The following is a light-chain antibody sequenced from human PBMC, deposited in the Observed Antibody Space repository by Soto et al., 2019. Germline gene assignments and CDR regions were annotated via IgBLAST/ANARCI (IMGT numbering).Light chain of an antibody. Sequence: VLTQSPLSLPVTLGQPASISCRSSQSLIYSNGKTYLNWYQQRPGQVPRRIIYQVTNRDSGVHEKLSGSGRGSGTELTLKISRVEAADVGVYYCMEGSPSFGQGTKLE. V-gene: IGKV2-30*01. CDR1: QSLIYSNGKTY. CDR2: QVT. CDR3: MEGSPS. J-gene: IGKJ1*01.